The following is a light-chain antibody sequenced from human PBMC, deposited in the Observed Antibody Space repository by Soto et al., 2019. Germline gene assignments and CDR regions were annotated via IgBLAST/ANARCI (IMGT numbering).Light chain of an antibody. CDR3: QQYENLPFT. Sequence: DIQMTQSQSSLSASVGDRVTITCQASQDISNYLNWYQQKPGKGPKLLLHGASNLETGVPSRLSGSGTGTDFTFAISSLQPEDIATYYWQQYENLPFTFGPGTKVDIK. CDR1: QDISNY. J-gene: IGKJ3*01. CDR2: GAS. V-gene: IGKV1-33*01.